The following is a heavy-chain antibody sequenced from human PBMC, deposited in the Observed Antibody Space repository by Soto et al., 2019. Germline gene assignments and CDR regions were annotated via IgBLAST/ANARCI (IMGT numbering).Heavy chain of an antibody. CDR3: ARGEWLVHAFDI. J-gene: IGHJ3*02. V-gene: IGHV4-61*01. CDR1: GGSVSSGSYY. Sequence: KTSETLSLTCTVSGGSVSSGSYYWSWIRQPPGKGLEWIGYIYYSGSTNYNPSLKSRVTISVDTSKNQFSLKLSSVTAADTAVYYCARGEWLVHAFDIWGQGTMVTVSS. CDR2: IYYSGST. D-gene: IGHD6-19*01.